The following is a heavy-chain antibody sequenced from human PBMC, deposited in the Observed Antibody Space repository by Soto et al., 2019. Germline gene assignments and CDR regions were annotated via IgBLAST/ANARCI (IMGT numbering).Heavy chain of an antibody. V-gene: IGHV1-2*02. CDR3: ARVHYDSVPADY. D-gene: IGHD3-22*01. Sequence: ASVKVSCKASGYTFTAYYMHWVRQAPGQGLEWMGWINPNSGGTNYAQKFQGRVTMTRDTSISTAYMELSRLRSDDTAVYYCARVHYDSVPADYWGQGTQVTVSS. CDR2: INPNSGGT. J-gene: IGHJ4*02. CDR1: GYTFTAYY.